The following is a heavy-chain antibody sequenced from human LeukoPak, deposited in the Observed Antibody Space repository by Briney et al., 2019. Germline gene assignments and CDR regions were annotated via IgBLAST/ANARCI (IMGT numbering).Heavy chain of an antibody. CDR1: GFIFSDHY. V-gene: IGHV3-11*01. J-gene: IGHJ4*02. CDR3: AREKKRGYSGYDC. D-gene: IGHD5-12*01. Sequence: GGSLRLSCAASGFIFSDHYMSWIRQSPGRGLEWLSYISPSGSTVYEADSLKGRFTISRDNARNSLFLQMNSLRVEDTAVYYCAREKKRGYSGYDCWGQGTLVTVSS. CDR2: ISPSGSTV.